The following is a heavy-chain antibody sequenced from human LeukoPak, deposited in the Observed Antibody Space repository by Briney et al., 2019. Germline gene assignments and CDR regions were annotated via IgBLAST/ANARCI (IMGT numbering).Heavy chain of an antibody. D-gene: IGHD1-26*01. Sequence: SETLSLTCTVSGVSISSGSYYWGWIRQPPGKGLEWIGSLLYNGNTWYNPSLESRVTISVDTSENQFSLRLTSVNAADTALYFCTRRGSGNGGTYAGMDVWGPGTSVTVSS. CDR3: TRRGSGNGGTYAGMDV. J-gene: IGHJ6*02. CDR2: LLYNGNT. CDR1: GVSISSGSYY. V-gene: IGHV4-39*01.